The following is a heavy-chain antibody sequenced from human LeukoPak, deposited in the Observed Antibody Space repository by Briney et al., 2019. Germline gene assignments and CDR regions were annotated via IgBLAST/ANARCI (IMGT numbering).Heavy chain of an antibody. V-gene: IGHV4-39*07. CDR2: IYHSGST. D-gene: IGHD1-1*01. J-gene: IGHJ6*03. CDR1: GGSISSSSYY. Sequence: SETLSLTCTVSGGSISSSSYYWGWIRQPPGKGLEWIGSIYHSGSTYYNPSLKSRVTISVDTSKNQFSLKLSSVTAADTAVYYCARTRGTHYYYYMDVWGKGTTVTVSS. CDR3: ARTRGTHYYYYMDV.